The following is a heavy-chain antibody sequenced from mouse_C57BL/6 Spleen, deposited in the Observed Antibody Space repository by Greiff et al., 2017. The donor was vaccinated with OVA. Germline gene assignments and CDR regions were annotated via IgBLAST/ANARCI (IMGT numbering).Heavy chain of an antibody. J-gene: IGHJ2*01. CDR2: ISYDGSN. Sequence: ESGPGLVKPSQSLSLTCSVTGYSITSGYYWNWIRQFPGNKLEWMGYISYDGSNNYNPYLKNRISITRDTSKNQFFLKLKSVTTEDTATYYCARRVYFYFDYWGQGTTLTVSS. CDR3: ARRVYFYFDY. CDR1: GYSITSGYY. V-gene: IGHV3-6*01.